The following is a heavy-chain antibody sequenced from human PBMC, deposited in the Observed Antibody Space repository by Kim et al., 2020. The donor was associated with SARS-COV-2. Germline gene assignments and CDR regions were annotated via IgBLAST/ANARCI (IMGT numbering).Heavy chain of an antibody. Sequence: SVKVSCKASGGTFSSYAISWVRQAPGQGLEWMGGIIPIFGTANYAQKFQGRVTITADESTSTAYMELSSLRSEDTAVYYCARDRQTGTTTTYWFDPWGQGTLVTVSS. CDR2: IIPIFGTA. CDR3: ARDRQTGTTTTYWFDP. V-gene: IGHV1-69*13. D-gene: IGHD1-7*01. CDR1: GGTFSSYA. J-gene: IGHJ5*02.